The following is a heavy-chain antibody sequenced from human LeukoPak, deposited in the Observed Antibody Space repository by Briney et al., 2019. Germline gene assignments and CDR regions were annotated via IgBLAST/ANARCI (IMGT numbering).Heavy chain of an antibody. CDR1: GFTVNRKH. V-gene: IGHV3-66*02. Sequence: GGSLRLFCAASGFTVNRKHMTWVRQAPGKGLEVISFIYTGGNTYYADSVKGRFTVSRDNSKNTLYLQMNSLRDEDTGVYRCAARDGGDYPYFDYWGPGTLVTVSS. CDR2: IYTGGNT. J-gene: IGHJ4*02. D-gene: IGHD4-17*01. CDR3: AARDGGDYPYFDY.